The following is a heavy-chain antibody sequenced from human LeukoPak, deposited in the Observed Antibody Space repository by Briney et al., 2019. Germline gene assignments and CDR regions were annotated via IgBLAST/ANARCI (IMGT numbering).Heavy chain of an antibody. J-gene: IGHJ4*02. V-gene: IGHV3-7*01. CDR1: GFTLSSYW. CDR2: IKQDGSEK. Sequence: GGSLRLSCAASGFTLSSYWMSWVRQAPGKGLEWVANIKQDGSEKYYVDSVKGRFTISRDNAKNSLYLQLNSLRVEDTAVYYCASRIVGTPDYFDYWGQGTLVTVSS. CDR3: ASRIVGTPDYFDY. D-gene: IGHD1-26*01.